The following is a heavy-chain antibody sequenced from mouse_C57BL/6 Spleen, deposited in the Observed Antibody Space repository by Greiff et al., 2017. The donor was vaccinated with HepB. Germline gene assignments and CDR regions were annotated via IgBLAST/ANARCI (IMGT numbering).Heavy chain of an antibody. CDR2: IHPSDSDT. Sequence: QVHVKQSGAELVKPGASVKVSCKASGYTFTSYWMHWVKQRPGQGLEWIGRIHPSDSDTNYNQKFKGKATLTVDKSSSTAYMQLSSLTSEDSAVYYCAMKGSNWEFAYWGQGTLVTVSA. CDR1: GYTFTSYW. J-gene: IGHJ3*01. V-gene: IGHV1-74*01. D-gene: IGHD4-1*01. CDR3: AMKGSNWEFAY.